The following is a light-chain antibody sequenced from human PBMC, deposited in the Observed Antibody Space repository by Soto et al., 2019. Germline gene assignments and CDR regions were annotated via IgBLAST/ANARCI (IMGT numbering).Light chain of an antibody. CDR2: GAS. J-gene: IGKJ3*01. V-gene: IGKV3-15*01. Sequence: IVMTQSPATLSVSPGERASLSCRASQSISTNLAWYQQKPGQAPRLLIYGASTRATGIPARFSGSGSGTEFTLTISSPQSEDFAVYYCQQYNKWPLTFGPGTKVDIK. CDR3: QQYNKWPLT. CDR1: QSISTN.